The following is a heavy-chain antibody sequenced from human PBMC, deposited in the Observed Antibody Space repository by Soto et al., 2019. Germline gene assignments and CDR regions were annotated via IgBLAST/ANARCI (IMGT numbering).Heavy chain of an antibody. CDR3: ATPSPLFVAGAGVWEFQH. V-gene: IGHV1-3*04. J-gene: IGHJ1*01. CDR1: GYTFTSYP. D-gene: IGHD1-26*01. Sequence: QVQLVQSGAEVKQPGAALKVSCTASGYTFTSYPLHWVRQAPGQRLEWMGWINTGNVDSKYSQKFQGSVTITRDTSASTGYMELSNLSSEDTAMYFSATPSPLFVAGAGVWEFQHWGQGPLVTVSS. CDR2: INTGNVDS.